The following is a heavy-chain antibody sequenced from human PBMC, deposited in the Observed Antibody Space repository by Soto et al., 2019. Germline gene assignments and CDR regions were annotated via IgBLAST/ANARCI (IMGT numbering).Heavy chain of an antibody. V-gene: IGHV2-5*02. D-gene: IGHD4-17*01. Sequence: QITLKESGPTLVKPTRTLPLTCTFSGSPLGTSELGVGGIRQPPGKALEWLALIYWDDDKRYSPSLKSRLTITKDTSKNQVVLTMTNMDPVDTATYYCAHNDYGDYYFDYWGQGTLVTVSS. CDR3: AHNDYGDYYFDY. J-gene: IGHJ4*02. CDR1: GSPLGTSELG. CDR2: IYWDDDK.